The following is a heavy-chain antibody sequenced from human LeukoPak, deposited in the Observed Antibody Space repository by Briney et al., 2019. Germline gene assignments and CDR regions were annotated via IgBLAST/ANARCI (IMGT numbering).Heavy chain of an antibody. J-gene: IGHJ4*02. Sequence: SETLSLTCTVSGGSISSYYWSWIRQPAGKGLEWIGRIYTSGSTNYNPSLKSRVTMSVDTSKNQFSLKLSSVTAADTAVYYCARAGYSSGWYYFDYWGQGTLVAVSS. CDR1: GGSISSYY. CDR2: IYTSGST. CDR3: ARAGYSSGWYYFDY. V-gene: IGHV4-4*07. D-gene: IGHD6-19*01.